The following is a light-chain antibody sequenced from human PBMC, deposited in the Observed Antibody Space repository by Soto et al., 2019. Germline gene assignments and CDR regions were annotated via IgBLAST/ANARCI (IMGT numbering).Light chain of an antibody. J-gene: IGKJ5*01. CDR1: QGISSY. Sequence: ALRMTQSPSSLSASTGDRVTITCRASQGISSYLAWYQKKPGKAPKLLIYAPSTLQSGVPSRFSSSGSGTDFTLTISCLEYEDVATYCSQQYYGYPITFGQGTRLEIK. CDR2: APS. V-gene: IGKV1-8*01. CDR3: QQYYGYPIT.